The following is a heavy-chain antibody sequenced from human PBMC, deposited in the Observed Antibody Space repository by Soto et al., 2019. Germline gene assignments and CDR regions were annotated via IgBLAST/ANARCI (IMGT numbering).Heavy chain of an antibody. CDR3: AKRTVLLPNVIRAYDYYAMDV. CDR1: GFTFSSNA. CDR2: IGSNVGNP. V-gene: IGHV3-23*01. D-gene: IGHD2-2*01. Sequence: EVQLLESGGGLVQPGGSLRLSCAASGFTFSSNAMSWVRQAPGKGLELVSIIGSNVGNPYYAYSVKGRFTISRDYSKNTLYLNMKGLKAEDTALYYCAKRTVLLPNVIRAYDYYAMDVWGQGTKVSVSS. J-gene: IGHJ6*02.